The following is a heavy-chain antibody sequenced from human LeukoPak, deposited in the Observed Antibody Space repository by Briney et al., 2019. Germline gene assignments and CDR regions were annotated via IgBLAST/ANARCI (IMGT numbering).Heavy chain of an antibody. J-gene: IGHJ4*02. D-gene: IGHD6-6*01. CDR2: ISGSGGST. CDR1: EFIFSNFA. Sequence: GGSLRLSCTASEFIFSNFAINWVRQAPGKGLEWVSAISGSGGSTYYADSVKGRFTISRDNSKNTLYLQMNSLRADDTAVYYCAKGQLVRGEFDYWGQGTLATVSS. CDR3: AKGQLVRGEFDY. V-gene: IGHV3-23*01.